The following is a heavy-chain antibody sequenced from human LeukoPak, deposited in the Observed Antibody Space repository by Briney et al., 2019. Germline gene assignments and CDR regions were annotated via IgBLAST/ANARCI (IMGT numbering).Heavy chain of an antibody. CDR2: IYPGASET. CDR3: ARLAGITTAPDY. J-gene: IGHJ4*02. D-gene: IGHD6-13*01. CDR1: GYIFTSYW. V-gene: IGHV5-51*01. Sequence: GESLKISCKGSGYIFTSYWIGCVRQIPGKGLEWMGIIYPGASETRYSPSFQGQVTISADKSISTAYLQWSSLKASDTAMYYCARLAGITTAPDYWGQGTLVTVSS.